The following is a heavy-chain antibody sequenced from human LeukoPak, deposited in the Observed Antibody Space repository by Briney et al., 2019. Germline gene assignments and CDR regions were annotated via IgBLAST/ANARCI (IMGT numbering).Heavy chain of an antibody. Sequence: SETLSLTCAVYGGSFSGFHWNWIRQPPGKGLEWIGDINHSGSTHYNPSLTSRVTISVDPSKNQFSLNLTSVTAADTAVYYCARGFRGDNFDFWGQGTLVTVSS. CDR2: INHSGST. J-gene: IGHJ4*02. V-gene: IGHV4-34*01. CDR1: GGSFSGFH. CDR3: ARGFRGDNFDF. D-gene: IGHD4-17*01.